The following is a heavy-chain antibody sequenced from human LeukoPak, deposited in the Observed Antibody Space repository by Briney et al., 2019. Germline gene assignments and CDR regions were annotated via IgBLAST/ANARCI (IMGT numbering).Heavy chain of an antibody. CDR2: IYTTGST. CDR3: AREETYYYGSGSYDVDP. CDR1: GGSISSGSYY. J-gene: IGHJ5*02. D-gene: IGHD3-10*01. Sequence: SETLSLTCTVSGGSISSGSYYWSWIRQPAGKGLEWIGRIYTTGSTYYNPSLKSRVTISVDTSKNQFSLKLSSVTAADTAVYYCAREETYYYGSGSYDVDPWGQGTLVTVSS. V-gene: IGHV4-61*02.